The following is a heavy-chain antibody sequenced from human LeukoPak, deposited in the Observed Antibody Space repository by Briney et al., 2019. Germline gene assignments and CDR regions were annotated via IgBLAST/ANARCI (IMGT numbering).Heavy chain of an antibody. CDR2: IYYSGST. CDR1: GGSISSSSYY. V-gene: IGHV4-39*01. CDR3: ARREVYYYYGMDV. Sequence: SKTLSLTCTVSGGSISSSSYYWGWIRQPPGKGLEWIGSIYYSGSTYYNPSLKSRVTISVDTSKNQFSLKLSSVTAADTAVYYCARREVYYYYGMDVWGQGTTVTVSS. J-gene: IGHJ6*02.